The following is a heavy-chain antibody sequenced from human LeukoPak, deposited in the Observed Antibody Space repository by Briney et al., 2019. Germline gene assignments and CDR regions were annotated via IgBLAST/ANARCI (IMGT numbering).Heavy chain of an antibody. CDR1: GFTFSLYT. D-gene: IGHD6-13*01. V-gene: IGHV3-21*04. CDR2: ISSSSSYI. CDR3: AKEFRRGKTIAAAGYDY. Sequence: PGGSLRLSCAASGFTFSLYTMNWVRQAPGKGLEWVSSISSSSSYIHSADSVKGRFTISRDNSKNTLYLQMNSLRAEDTAVYYCAKEFRRGKTIAAAGYDYWGQGTLVTVSS. J-gene: IGHJ4*02.